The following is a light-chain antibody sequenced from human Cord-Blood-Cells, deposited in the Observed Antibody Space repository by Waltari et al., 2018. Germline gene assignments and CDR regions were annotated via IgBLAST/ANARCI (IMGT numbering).Light chain of an antibody. V-gene: IGKV1-5*01. Sequence: DIQMTQSPSTLSASVGDRVTITCRASQSISSWLAWYQQKPGKAPKLLFYDASSLESGVPSRFSGSGSGTEFTLTSSSLQPDDFATYYCQQYNSYLYTFGQGTKLEIK. CDR1: QSISSW. CDR2: DAS. J-gene: IGKJ2*01. CDR3: QQYNSYLYT.